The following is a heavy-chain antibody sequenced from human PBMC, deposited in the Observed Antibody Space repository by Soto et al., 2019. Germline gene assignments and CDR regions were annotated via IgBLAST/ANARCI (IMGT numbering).Heavy chain of an antibody. J-gene: IGHJ5*02. CDR1: GGSISSGVYS. V-gene: IGHV4-30-2*01. CDR3: ARGYSSGWYLDWFDP. CDR2: IYHSGST. D-gene: IGHD6-19*01. Sequence: SETLSLTCAVSGGSISSGVYSWIWIRQPPGKVLEWIGYIYHSGSTYYNPSLKSRVTISVDTSKNQFSLKLSSVTAADTAVYYCARGYSSGWYLDWFDPWGQGTLVTVS.